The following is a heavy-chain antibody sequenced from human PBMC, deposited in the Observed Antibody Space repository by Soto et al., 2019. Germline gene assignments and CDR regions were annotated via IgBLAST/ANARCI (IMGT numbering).Heavy chain of an antibody. CDR1: GGTLSPYY. J-gene: IGHJ5*01. V-gene: IGHV4-34*02. D-gene: IGHD6-25*01. CDR2: INQYGTA. Sequence: QVQLQQWGAGLLKPSETLSLTCAVSGGTLSPYYWAWVRQPPGKGLEWIGEINQYGTARYSPSLKSRVTMSVDRAKNQVSLRLDSVTAADTALYFCARAPGVHTAALQRVYHNWPDSWGQGTLVTVSS. CDR3: ARAPGVHTAALQRVYHNWPDS.